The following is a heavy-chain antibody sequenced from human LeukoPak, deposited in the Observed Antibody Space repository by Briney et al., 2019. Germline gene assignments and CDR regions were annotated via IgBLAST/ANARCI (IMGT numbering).Heavy chain of an antibody. CDR1: GFTFSSYW. J-gene: IGHJ6*02. V-gene: IGHV3-7*03. CDR3: ARGGGLDV. Sequence: GGSLRLSCAASGFTFSSYWMNWARQAPGKGLEWVASINHNGNVNYYVDSVKGRFTISRDNAKNSLYLQISNLRAEDTAMYFCARGGGLDVWGQGATVTVSS. CDR2: INHNGNVN. D-gene: IGHD3-16*01.